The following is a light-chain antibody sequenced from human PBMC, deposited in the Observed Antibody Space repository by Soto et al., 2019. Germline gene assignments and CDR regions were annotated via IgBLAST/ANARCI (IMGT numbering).Light chain of an antibody. CDR1: QSISSSY. V-gene: IGKV3-20*01. CDR2: GAS. J-gene: IGKJ1*01. Sequence: EIVLTQAAGTLSLSPGERTTHSCRASQSISSSYLAWYQQKPGQAPRLLIYGASSRATGIPDRFSGSGSGTDFTLTISRLEPEDFALYYCQQYSSTFWTLGQGTKVDIK. CDR3: QQYSSTFWT.